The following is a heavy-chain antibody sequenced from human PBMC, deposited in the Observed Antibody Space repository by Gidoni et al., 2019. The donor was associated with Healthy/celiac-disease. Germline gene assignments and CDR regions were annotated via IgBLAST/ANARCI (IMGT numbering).Heavy chain of an antibody. Sequence: QVQLVESGGGVVQPGRSLRLSCAASGFTFSSYGMHWVRQAPGKGLEWVAVISYDGSNKYYADSVKGRFTISRDNSKNTLYLQMNSLRAEDTAVYYCAKGVHAQLEAGFDYWGQGTLVTVSS. CDR3: AKGVHAQLEAGFDY. V-gene: IGHV3-30*18. CDR2: ISYDGSNK. D-gene: IGHD1-1*01. CDR1: GFTFSSYG. J-gene: IGHJ4*02.